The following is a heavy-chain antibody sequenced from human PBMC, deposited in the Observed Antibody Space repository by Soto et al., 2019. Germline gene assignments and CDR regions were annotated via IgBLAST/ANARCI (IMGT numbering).Heavy chain of an antibody. CDR3: ARGSIAVAGRRSTTRMSRYGMDV. Sequence: GGSLRLSCAASGFTFSSYAMHWVRQAPGKGLEWVAVISYDGSNKYYADSVKGRFTISRDNSKNTLYLQMNSLRAEDTAVYYCARGSIAVAGRRSTTRMSRYGMDVWGQGTTVTVSS. D-gene: IGHD6-19*01. CDR2: ISYDGSNK. V-gene: IGHV3-30-3*01. J-gene: IGHJ6*02. CDR1: GFTFSSYA.